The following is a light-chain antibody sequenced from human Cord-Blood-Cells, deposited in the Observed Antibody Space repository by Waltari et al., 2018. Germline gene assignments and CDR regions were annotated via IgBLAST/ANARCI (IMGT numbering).Light chain of an antibody. CDR2: DAS. J-gene: IGKJ1*01. V-gene: IGKV3-11*01. CDR3: QQRSNWPT. Sequence: IVLTQSTATLSLSPGERATLSCRASQSVSSYLAWYQQKPGQAPRLLIYDASNRATGIPARFSGSGSGTDFTLTISSLEPEDFAVYYCQQRSNWPTFGQGTKVEIK. CDR1: QSVSSY.